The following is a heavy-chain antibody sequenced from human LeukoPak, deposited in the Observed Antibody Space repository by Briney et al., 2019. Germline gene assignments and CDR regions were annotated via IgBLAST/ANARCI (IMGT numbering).Heavy chain of an antibody. CDR2: ISGSGGST. V-gene: IGHV3-23*01. CDR1: GFTFSSYA. J-gene: IGHJ5*02. D-gene: IGHD2-15*01. Sequence: GGSLRLSCAASGFTFSSYAMCWVRQAPGKGLEWVAAISGSGGSTYYEDSVKGRFTTSRDNSKNALYLKMNSLRAEDTAVYYCAELRYCSGGSCYGFDPWGQGTLVTVSS. CDR3: AELRYCSGGSCYGFDP.